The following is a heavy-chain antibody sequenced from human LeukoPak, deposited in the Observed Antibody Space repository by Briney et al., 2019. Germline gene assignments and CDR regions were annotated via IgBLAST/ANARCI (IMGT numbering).Heavy chain of an antibody. Sequence: PGGSLRLSCAASGFTFSSYAMGWVRQAPGKGLKWVSTISDSGGGTYYADSVKGRFTISRDNSKNTLYLQMNSLRAEDTAVYYCARVLIGEFDYWGQGTLVTVSS. CDR1: GFTFSSYA. V-gene: IGHV3-23*01. J-gene: IGHJ4*02. D-gene: IGHD3-10*01. CDR2: ISDSGGGT. CDR3: ARVLIGEFDY.